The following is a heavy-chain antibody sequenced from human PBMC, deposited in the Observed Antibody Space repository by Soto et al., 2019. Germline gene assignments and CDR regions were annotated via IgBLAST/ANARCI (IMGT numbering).Heavy chain of an antibody. CDR1: GYTLTELS. Sequence: ASVKVSCKVSGYTLTELSMHWVRQAPGKGLEWMGGFDPEDGETIYAQKFQGRVTMTEDTSTDTAYMELSGLRSDDTAVYYCAIFGREGCCIGGSCFDWGQGTLVTVS. D-gene: IGHD2-15*01. V-gene: IGHV1-24*01. CDR3: AIFGREGCCIGGSCFD. CDR2: FDPEDGET. J-gene: IGHJ4*02.